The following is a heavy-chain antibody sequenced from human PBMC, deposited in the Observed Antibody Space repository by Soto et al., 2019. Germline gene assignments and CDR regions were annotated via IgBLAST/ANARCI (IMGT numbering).Heavy chain of an antibody. CDR2: IIPILGIA. V-gene: IGHV1-69*02. J-gene: IGHJ5*02. Sequence: ASVKVSCKASGVTFSSYTISWVRQAPGQGLEWMGRIIPILGIANYAQKFQGRATITADKSTSTAYMELSSLRSEDTAVYYCARLHLGYCSGGSCYWFDPWGQGTLVTVSS. CDR3: ARLHLGYCSGGSCYWFDP. D-gene: IGHD2-15*01. CDR1: GVTFSSYT.